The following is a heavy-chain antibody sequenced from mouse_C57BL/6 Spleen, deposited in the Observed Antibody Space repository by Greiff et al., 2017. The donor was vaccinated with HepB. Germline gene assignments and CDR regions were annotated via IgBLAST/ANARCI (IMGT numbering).Heavy chain of an antibody. J-gene: IGHJ2*01. CDR2: INHSSGYT. D-gene: IGHD2-4*01. CDR3: ARDDDYGGFDY. Sequence: VKLQESGAELARPGASVKMSCKASGYTFTSYTMHWVKQRPGQGLEWIGYINHSSGYTKYNQKFKDKATLTADKSSSTAYMQLSSLTSEDSAVYYCARDDDYGGFDYWGQGTTLTVSS. V-gene: IGHV1-4*01. CDR1: GYTFTSYT.